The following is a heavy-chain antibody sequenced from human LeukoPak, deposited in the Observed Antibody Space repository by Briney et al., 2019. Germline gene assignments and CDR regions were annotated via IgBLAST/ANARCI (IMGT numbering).Heavy chain of an antibody. CDR2: ISYDGSNK. CDR1: GFTFSSYG. D-gene: IGHD6-19*01. V-gene: IGHV3-30*18. J-gene: IGHJ4*02. CDR3: AKSTEYSGWSPFDY. Sequence: GGSLRLSCAASGFTFSSYGMHWVRQAPGKGLECVAVISYDGSNKYYGDSVKGRFTISRDNSKNTLYLQMNSLRAEDTAVYHCAKSTEYSGWSPFDYWGQGTLVTVSS.